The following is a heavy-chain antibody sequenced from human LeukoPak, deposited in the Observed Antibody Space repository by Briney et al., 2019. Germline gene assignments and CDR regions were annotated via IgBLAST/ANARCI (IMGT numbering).Heavy chain of an antibody. D-gene: IGHD1-1*01. Sequence: PSETLSLTCTVSGGSISGYFWSWIRQPPGKGLEWIGYIYYSGNTNYNPSLKSRVTISVDTSKNQFSLKLSSVTAADTAVYYCARETSDSWGQGTLVTVSS. J-gene: IGHJ5*01. V-gene: IGHV4-59*01. CDR1: GGSISGYF. CDR3: ARETSDS. CDR2: IYYSGNT.